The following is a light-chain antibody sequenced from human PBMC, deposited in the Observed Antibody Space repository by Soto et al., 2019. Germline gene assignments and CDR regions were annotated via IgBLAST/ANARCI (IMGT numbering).Light chain of an antibody. CDR3: QYYRYWPM. J-gene: IGKJ5*01. CDR2: GAS. CDR1: QSVRSH. V-gene: IGKV3-15*01. Sequence: IVMTQSPATLSVSPGEGVTLSCRASQSVRSHLAWYQQKPGQPPRLLIYGASTRATGIPARFSGSGFGTELITPTISRLYEDYFTDYCCQYYRYWPMFGQGTRLEIK.